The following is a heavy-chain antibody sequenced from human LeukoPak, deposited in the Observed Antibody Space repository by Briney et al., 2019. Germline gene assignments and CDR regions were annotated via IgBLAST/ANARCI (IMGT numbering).Heavy chain of an antibody. V-gene: IGHV1-18*01. Sequence: ASVKVSCKASGYTFTSYGISWVRQAPGQGLEWMGWISAYNGNTNYAQKLQGRVTMTTDTSRRTAYMELRSLRSDDTAVYYCARDLPYYYDILTAGRWCDPWGQGTLVTVSS. CDR1: GYTFTSYG. D-gene: IGHD3-9*01. CDR2: ISAYNGNT. J-gene: IGHJ5*02. CDR3: ARDLPYYYDILTAGRWCDP.